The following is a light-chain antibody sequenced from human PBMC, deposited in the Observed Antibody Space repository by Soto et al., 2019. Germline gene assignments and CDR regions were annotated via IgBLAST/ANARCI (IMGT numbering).Light chain of an antibody. CDR1: QSVCSH. V-gene: IGKV3-11*01. Sequence: TLSLSPGERDTLPCRASQSVCSHLAWYQQKPGQAPSLLIYDAFNRATGIPARFSGSGSGTDFTLSFSSLEAEDFAVYSCQQYGVSPRTLGQGTKVDI. CDR2: DAF. CDR3: QQYGVSPRT. J-gene: IGKJ1*01.